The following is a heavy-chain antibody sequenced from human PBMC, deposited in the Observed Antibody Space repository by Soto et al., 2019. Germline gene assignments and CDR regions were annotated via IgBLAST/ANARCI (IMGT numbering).Heavy chain of an antibody. Sequence: QVQLQESGPGLVKPSQTLSLTCTVSGGPISSGGYYWSWIRQHPGKGLEWIGYIYYSGSTYYNPSLKSRVTISVDTSKNQFSLKLSAVTAADRAVYYCARVVVAATPSWFDPWGQGTLVTVSS. CDR3: ARVVVAATPSWFDP. V-gene: IGHV4-31*03. J-gene: IGHJ5*02. CDR2: IYYSGST. CDR1: GGPISSGGYY. D-gene: IGHD2-15*01.